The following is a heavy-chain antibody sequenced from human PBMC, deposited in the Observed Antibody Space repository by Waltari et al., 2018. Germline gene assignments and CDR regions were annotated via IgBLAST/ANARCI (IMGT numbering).Heavy chain of an antibody. V-gene: IGHV3-73*01. CDR1: GFTFSGSA. CDR2: NRSNAYSYAT. Sequence: EVQLVESGGGLVQPGGSLKLPCAASGFTFSGSAMHWVRQASGKGLEWVGLNRSNAYSYATAYAPSVKGRFTISRDDSKNTAHLQMTSLKTEDTAVYYCSRHLAYWGQGTLVTVSS. CDR3: SRHLAY. J-gene: IGHJ4*02.